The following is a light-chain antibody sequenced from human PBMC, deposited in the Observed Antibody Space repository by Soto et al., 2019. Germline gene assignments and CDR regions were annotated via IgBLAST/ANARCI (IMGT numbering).Light chain of an antibody. CDR1: QGVLFSSNNKDQ. CDR2: WAS. CDR3: QQYSTTPRT. V-gene: IGKV4-1*01. Sequence: DIVMTQSPDSLAVSLGERATINCKSSQGVLFSSNNKDQLAWYQQKPGQPPKLLIYWASTRESGVPDRFSGSGSGTDFTLTITSLQAEDVAVYYCQQYSTTPRTFGQGTKVEIK. J-gene: IGKJ1*01.